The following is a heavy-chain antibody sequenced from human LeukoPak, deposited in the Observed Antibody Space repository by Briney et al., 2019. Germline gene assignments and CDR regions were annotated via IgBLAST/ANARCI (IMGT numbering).Heavy chain of an antibody. CDR1: GFTFSSYG. Sequence: PGGSLRLSCAASGFTFSSYGMHWVRQAPGKGLEWVAVISYDGSNKYYADSVKGRFTISRDNSKNTLYLQMNSLRAEDTAVYYCAKDTYYYGSGSPGYWGQGTLVTVSS. J-gene: IGHJ4*02. D-gene: IGHD3-10*01. CDR2: ISYDGSNK. V-gene: IGHV3-30*18. CDR3: AKDTYYYGSGSPGY.